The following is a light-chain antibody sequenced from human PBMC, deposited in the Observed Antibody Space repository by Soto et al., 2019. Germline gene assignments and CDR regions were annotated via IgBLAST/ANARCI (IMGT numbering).Light chain of an antibody. CDR2: DNR. V-gene: IGLV1-40*01. Sequence: QSVLTQPPSLSGTPGQRVTISCTGSRSNIGGGSDVHWYQHLPGTAPQVLIFDNRKPPSGVPDLFSGSTSATSAFLAIAVHPAEDADVYYCHSYDVILGRPAFGGGTKLTVL. CDR1: RSNIGGGSD. J-gene: IGLJ3*02. CDR3: HSYDVILGRPA.